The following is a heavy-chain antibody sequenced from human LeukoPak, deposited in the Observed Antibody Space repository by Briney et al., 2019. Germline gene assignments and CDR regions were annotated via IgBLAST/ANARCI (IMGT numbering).Heavy chain of an antibody. Sequence: PSETLSLTCTVSGGSISSYYWSWIRQPAGKGLEWIGRIYTSGSTNYNPSLKRRVTMSVDPSKNQFSLKLSSVTAADTAVYYCARDKYDILTGYEYFDYWGQGTLVTVSS. CDR2: IYTSGST. CDR1: GGSISSYY. J-gene: IGHJ4*02. V-gene: IGHV4-4*07. CDR3: ARDKYDILTGYEYFDY. D-gene: IGHD3-9*01.